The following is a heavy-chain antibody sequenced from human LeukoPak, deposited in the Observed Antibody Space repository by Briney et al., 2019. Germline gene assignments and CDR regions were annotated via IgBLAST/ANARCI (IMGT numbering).Heavy chain of an antibody. CDR2: IIPIFGTA. Sequence: GASVKVSCKASGGTFSSYAISWVRQAPGQGLEWMGGIIPIFGTANYAQKLQGRVTMTTDTSTSTAYMELRSLRSDDTAVYYCARDGYSRPDYWGQGTLVTVSS. V-gene: IGHV1-69*05. D-gene: IGHD6-13*01. CDR1: GGTFSSYA. CDR3: ARDGYSRPDY. J-gene: IGHJ4*02.